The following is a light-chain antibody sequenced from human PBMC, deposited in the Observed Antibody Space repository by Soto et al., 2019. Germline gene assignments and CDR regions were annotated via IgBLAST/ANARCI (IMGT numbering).Light chain of an antibody. Sequence: EIVLTQSPATLSLSPGESATLSCRASQSVSSYLAWYQQKPGQAPRLLIYDASNRATGIPARFSGSGSGTVFNLTISSLEPEAFAVYYCQQRSNWPPRITFGQGTRLEIK. CDR2: DAS. CDR3: QQRSNWPPRIT. J-gene: IGKJ5*01. CDR1: QSVSSY. V-gene: IGKV3-11*01.